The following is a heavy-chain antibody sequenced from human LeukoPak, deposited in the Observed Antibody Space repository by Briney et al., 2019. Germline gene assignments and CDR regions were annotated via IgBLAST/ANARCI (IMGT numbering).Heavy chain of an antibody. CDR1: GFTFSSYG. V-gene: IGHV3-33*01. Sequence: GRSLRLSCAPSGFTFSSYGMHWVPQAPGKGLEWVAVIWYDGSNKYYADSVKGRFTISRDNSKNTLYLQMNSLRAEDTAVYYCARERELPFFDYWGQGTLVTVSS. J-gene: IGHJ4*02. CDR3: ARERELPFFDY. CDR2: IWYDGSNK. D-gene: IGHD2-15*01.